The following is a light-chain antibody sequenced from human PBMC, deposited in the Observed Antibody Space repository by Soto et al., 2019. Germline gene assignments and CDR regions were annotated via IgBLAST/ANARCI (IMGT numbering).Light chain of an antibody. V-gene: IGKV3-20*01. CDR3: QQYDSSPRT. CDR1: QSVSSSF. CDR2: GAS. J-gene: IGKJ2*01. Sequence: EIVLTQSPGTLSLSPGERATLSCRAGQSVSSSFLAWFQQKPGQAPRLLIYGASSRATGIPDRFGGSGSGTDFTLTISRLEPEDFAVYYCQQYDSSPRTFGQGTKLEIK.